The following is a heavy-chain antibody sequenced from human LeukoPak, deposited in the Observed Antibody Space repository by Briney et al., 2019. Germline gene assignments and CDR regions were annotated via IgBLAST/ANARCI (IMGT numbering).Heavy chain of an antibody. Sequence: QSGGSLRLSCAASGFTFSSYAMNWVRQTPGKGLEWLSYMSGGSSGTIYYGDSVKGRFTISRDNAKNSLYLQMNSLRVEDTAVYYCARLPVDRTSDAWGQGTLVTVSS. CDR2: MSGGSSGTI. CDR1: GFTFSSYA. CDR3: ARLPVDRTSDA. J-gene: IGHJ5*02. V-gene: IGHV3-48*04.